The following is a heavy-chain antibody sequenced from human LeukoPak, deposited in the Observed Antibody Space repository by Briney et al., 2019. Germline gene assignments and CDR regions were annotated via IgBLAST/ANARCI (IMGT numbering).Heavy chain of an antibody. J-gene: IGHJ4*02. CDR3: ANSGTSPYYFDY. Sequence: GGSLRLSCAASGFTFNSYGMHWVRQAPGKGLEWVAFIRYDGSNKYYADSVKGRFTISRDNSKNTLYLQMNSLRAEDTAVYYCANSGTSPYYFDYWGQGTLVTVSS. V-gene: IGHV3-30*02. CDR2: IRYDGSNK. D-gene: IGHD6-13*01. CDR1: GFTFNSYG.